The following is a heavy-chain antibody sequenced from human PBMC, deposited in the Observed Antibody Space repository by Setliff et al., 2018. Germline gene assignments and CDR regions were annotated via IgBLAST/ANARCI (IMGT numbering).Heavy chain of an antibody. V-gene: IGHV4-61*02. CDR1: GGSISGGDYY. D-gene: IGHD3-3*02. Sequence: SETLSLTCTVSGGSISGGDYYWTWIRQPAGKRLEWIGRVYNSGTTYNAFFASRVTMSIDTSKNQFSLNLNSVTAADTALYYCAKESLAINTRWFDPWGQGILVTVSS. CDR3: AKESLAINTRWFDP. CDR2: VYNSGTT. J-gene: IGHJ5*02.